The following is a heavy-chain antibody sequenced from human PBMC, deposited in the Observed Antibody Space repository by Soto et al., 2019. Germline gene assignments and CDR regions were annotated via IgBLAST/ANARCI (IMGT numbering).Heavy chain of an antibody. V-gene: IGHV1-24*01. D-gene: IGHD3-22*01. CDR1: GITYTTYA. CDR3: ATDLYYDSSGYFGSYWFDP. Sequence: ASVKVSCKASGITYTTYAIHWVRQAPGQGLEWMGGFDPEDGETIYAQKFQGRVTMTEDTSTDTAYMELSSLRSEDTAVYYCATDLYYDSSGYFGSYWFDPWGQGTLVTVSS. J-gene: IGHJ5*02. CDR2: FDPEDGET.